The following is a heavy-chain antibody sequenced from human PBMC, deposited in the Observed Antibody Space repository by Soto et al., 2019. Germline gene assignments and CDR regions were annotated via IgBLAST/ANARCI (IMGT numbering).Heavy chain of an antibody. Sequence: QVQLVESGGGVVQPGESLRLSCAASEFTFSSYAMHWVRQAPGKGLEWVAVVSNDGSNIYYADSVKGRFTISRDNSKNTLNLQMNSVRAEDTGVYYCATEQSTSSRSYHAWDVWGQWTTVTVSS. CDR2: VSNDGSNI. CDR3: ATEQSTSSRSYHAWDV. CDR1: EFTFSSYA. J-gene: IGHJ6*02. V-gene: IGHV3-30*03. D-gene: IGHD1-26*01.